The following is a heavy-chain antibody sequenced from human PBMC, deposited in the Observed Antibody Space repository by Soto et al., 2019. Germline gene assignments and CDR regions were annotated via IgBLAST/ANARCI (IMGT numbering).Heavy chain of an antibody. Sequence: PGGALRLSCAASTFTFSSYAMHWVRQAPGKGLEWVAVISYDGSSKYYADSVKGRFTISRDNSKNTLYLQMNSLRPEDTAVYKCARGPLAAAYYYGMDVWGQGTTVTVSS. CDR1: TFTFSSYA. CDR3: ARGPLAAAYYYGMDV. D-gene: IGHD2-15*01. V-gene: IGHV3-30-3*01. CDR2: ISYDGSSK. J-gene: IGHJ6*02.